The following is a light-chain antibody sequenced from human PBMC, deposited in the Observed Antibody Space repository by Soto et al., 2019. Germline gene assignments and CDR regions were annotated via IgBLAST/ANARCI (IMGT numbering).Light chain of an antibody. CDR1: QSVSSSY. CDR3: QQSRS. Sequence: EIVLTQSPGTLSLSPGERATLSCRASQSVSSSYLAWYQQKPGQAPRLLIYGASSRATGIPDRFSGSGSGTDFTLTISRLEPEDFAVYYCQQSRSFGGGPKVEIK. V-gene: IGKV3-20*01. CDR2: GAS. J-gene: IGKJ4*01.